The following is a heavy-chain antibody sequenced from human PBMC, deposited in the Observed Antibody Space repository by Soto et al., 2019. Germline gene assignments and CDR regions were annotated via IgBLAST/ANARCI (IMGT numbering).Heavy chain of an antibody. Sequence: SETLSLTCAVYGGSFSGYYWSWIRQPPGKGLEWIGEINHSGSTNYNPSLKSRVTISVDTSKNQFSLKLSSVTAADTAVYYCARGLTYYYDSRFPDYWGQGTLVTVSS. V-gene: IGHV4-34*01. CDR2: INHSGST. CDR1: GGSFSGYY. CDR3: ARGLTYYYDSRFPDY. J-gene: IGHJ4*02. D-gene: IGHD3-22*01.